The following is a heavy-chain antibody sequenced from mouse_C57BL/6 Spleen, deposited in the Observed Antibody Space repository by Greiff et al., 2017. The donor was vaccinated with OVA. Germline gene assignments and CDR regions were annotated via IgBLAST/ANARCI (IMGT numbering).Heavy chain of an antibody. J-gene: IGHJ4*01. CDR1: GYTFTSYW. V-gene: IGHV1-69*01. CDR3: ARRKGSMDY. Sequence: QVQLQQPGAELVMPGASVKLSCKASGYTFTSYWMHWVKQRPGQGLEWIGAIDPSDSYTNYNQKFKGKSTLTVDKSSSTAYMQLSSMTSEDSAVYYCARRKGSMDYWGQGTSVTVSS. CDR2: IDPSDSYT.